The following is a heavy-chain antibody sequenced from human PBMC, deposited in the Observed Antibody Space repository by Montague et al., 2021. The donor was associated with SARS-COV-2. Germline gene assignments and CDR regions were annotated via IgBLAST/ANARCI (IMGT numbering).Heavy chain of an antibody. J-gene: IGHJ3*02. CDR1: GGSISSYY. V-gene: IGHV4-59*08. CDR2: IYYSGST. D-gene: IGHD3-9*01. CDR3: ARTYYDILTGYYNRGAFDI. Sequence: SETLSLTCTVSGGSISSYYWSWIRQPPEKGLEWIGYIYYSGSTXXXPSXXXRVTISVDTSKNQFSLKLSSVTAADTAVYYCARTYYDILTGYYNRGAFDIWGQGTMVTVSS.